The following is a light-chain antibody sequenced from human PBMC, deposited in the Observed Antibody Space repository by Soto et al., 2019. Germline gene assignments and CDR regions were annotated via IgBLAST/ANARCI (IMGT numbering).Light chain of an antibody. CDR2: LESSGSY. J-gene: IGLJ1*01. CDR3: ETWDSNTYV. CDR1: SGHSSYI. Sequence: QSVLTQSSSASASLGSSVSLTCTLSSGHSSYIIAWHQQQPGKAPRYLMKLESSGSYNKGSGVPDRFSGSSSGADRYLTISNLQFEDEADYYCETWDSNTYVFGTGTKLTVL. V-gene: IGLV4-60*02.